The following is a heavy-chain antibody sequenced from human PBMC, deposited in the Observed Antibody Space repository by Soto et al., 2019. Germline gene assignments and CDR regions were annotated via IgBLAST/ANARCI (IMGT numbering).Heavy chain of an antibody. CDR1: GGSISSSSYY. CDR3: ARLRITMVRGVMLNDAFDI. J-gene: IGHJ3*02. D-gene: IGHD3-10*01. Sequence: QLQLQESGPGLVKPSETLSLTCTVSGGSISSSSYYWGWIRQPPGKGLEWIGSIYYSGSTYYNPSLKSRFTISIHKSKNQFPLKLSSVTAADTAVYYCARLRITMVRGVMLNDAFDIWGQGTMVTVSS. CDR2: IYYSGST. V-gene: IGHV4-39*01.